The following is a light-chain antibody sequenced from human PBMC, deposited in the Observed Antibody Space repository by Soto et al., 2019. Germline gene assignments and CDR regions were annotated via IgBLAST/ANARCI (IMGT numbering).Light chain of an antibody. J-gene: IGKJ1*01. CDR1: QSVHSR. V-gene: IGKV3-15*01. CDR2: GAS. CDR3: QQYDDWPPWT. Sequence: EIVMPQSPAALSVSPGDAATLSCRASQSVHSRLAWYQQKPGQAPRLLIYGASTRASGIPARFRGSGSGTEFTLAISSLQSEDCAVYYCQQYDDWPPWTVGPGTKVEIK.